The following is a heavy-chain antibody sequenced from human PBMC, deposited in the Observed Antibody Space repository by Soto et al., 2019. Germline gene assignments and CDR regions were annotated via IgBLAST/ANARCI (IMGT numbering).Heavy chain of an antibody. V-gene: IGHV1-8*01. Sequence: ASVKVSCKASGYTFTSYDINWVRQATGQGLEWMGWMNPNSGSTNYAQKFQGRVTITRNTSMSTAYMELSSLRSEDTAVYYCARVYVVRSGYNGMDVWGQGTTVTVSS. D-gene: IGHD3-3*01. CDR1: GYTFTSYD. CDR2: MNPNSGST. J-gene: IGHJ6*02. CDR3: ARVYVVRSGYNGMDV.